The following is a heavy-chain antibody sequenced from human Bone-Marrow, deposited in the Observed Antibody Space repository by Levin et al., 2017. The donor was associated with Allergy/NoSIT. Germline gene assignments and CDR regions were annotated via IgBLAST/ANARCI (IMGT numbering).Heavy chain of an antibody. D-gene: IGHD4-23*01. CDR2: IFYSGIT. CDR3: ARHRDRNSPNLYFDY. J-gene: IGHJ4*02. V-gene: IGHV4-59*08. Sequence: SSETLSLTCTVSSGSISSDYWSWIRQPPGKGLEWIGYIFYSGITNNNPSLKSRVTISVDTSKNQFSLNLSSVTAADTAVYYCARHRDRNSPNLYFDYWGQGTLVTVSS. CDR1: SGSISSDY.